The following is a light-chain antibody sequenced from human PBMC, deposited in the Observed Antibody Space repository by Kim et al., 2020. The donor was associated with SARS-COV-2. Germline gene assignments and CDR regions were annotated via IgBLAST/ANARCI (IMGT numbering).Light chain of an antibody. CDR2: KDS. V-gene: IGLV3-27*01. Sequence: SPGQSARFTCSGDVLAKKYARWFQQKPGQAPVLVIYKDSERPSGIPERFSGSSSGTTVTLTISGAQVEDEADYYCYSAADNNLGVFGGGTQLTVL. CDR1: VLAKKY. J-gene: IGLJ3*02. CDR3: YSAADNNLGV.